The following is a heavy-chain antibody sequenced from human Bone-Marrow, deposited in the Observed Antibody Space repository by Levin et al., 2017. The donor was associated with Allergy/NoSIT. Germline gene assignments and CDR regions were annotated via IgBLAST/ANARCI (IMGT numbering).Heavy chain of an antibody. Sequence: PSETLSLTCTVSGGSISSSSYYWGWIRQPPGKGLEWIGSIYYSGSTYYNPSLKSRVTISVDTSKNQFSLKLSSVTAADTAVYYCASEGRPGDSSSWLPRYYYYYGMDVWGQGTTVTVSS. J-gene: IGHJ6*02. CDR1: GGSISSSSYY. V-gene: IGHV4-39*01. CDR2: IYYSGST. D-gene: IGHD6-13*01. CDR3: ASEGRPGDSSSWLPRYYYYYGMDV.